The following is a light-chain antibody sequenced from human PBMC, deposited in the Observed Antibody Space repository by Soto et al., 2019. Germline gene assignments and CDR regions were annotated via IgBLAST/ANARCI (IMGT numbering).Light chain of an antibody. V-gene: IGKV3-15*01. CDR1: QNISRS. J-gene: IGKJ5*01. CDR3: QQRSNWPPIT. CDR2: GTS. Sequence: EIVMTQSPVTLSVSPGERATLSCRASQNISRSLAWYQQKPGQGPSLLIYGTSTRAGGVPARFSGSGSGTDFTLTISSLEPEDFAVYYCQQRSNWPPITFGHGTRLEIK.